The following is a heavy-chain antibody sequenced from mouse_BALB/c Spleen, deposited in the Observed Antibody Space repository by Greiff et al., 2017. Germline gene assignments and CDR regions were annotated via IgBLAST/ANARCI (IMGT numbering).Heavy chain of an antibody. V-gene: IGHV5-9-3*01. J-gene: IGHJ4*01. D-gene: IGHD2-14*01. CDR1: GFTFSSYA. CDR2: ISSGGSYT. CDR3: ARRGYRYDGYYAMDY. Sequence: EVQLVESGGGLVKPGGSLKLSCAASGFTFSSYAMSWVRQTPEKRLEWVATISSGGSYTYYPDSVKGRFTISRDNAKNTLYLQMSSLKSEDTAMYYCARRGYRYDGYYAMDYWGQGTSVTVSS.